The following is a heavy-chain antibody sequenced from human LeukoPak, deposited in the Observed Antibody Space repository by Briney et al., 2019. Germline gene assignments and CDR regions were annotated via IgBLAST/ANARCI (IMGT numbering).Heavy chain of an antibody. CDR2: IYYSGST. CDR3: ARHGYSSSWYDSGDAFDI. CDR1: GGSISSGGYY. D-gene: IGHD6-13*01. V-gene: IGHV4-31*03. J-gene: IGHJ3*02. Sequence: PSQTLSLTCTVSGGSISSGGYYWSWIRQHPGKGLEWIGYIYYSGSTYYNPSLKSRVTISVDTSKNQFSLKLSSVTAADTAVYYCARHGYSSSWYDSGDAFDIWGQGTMVTVSS.